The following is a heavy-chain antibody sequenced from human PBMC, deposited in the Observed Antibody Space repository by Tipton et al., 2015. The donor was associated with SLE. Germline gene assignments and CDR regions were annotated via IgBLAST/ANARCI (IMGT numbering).Heavy chain of an antibody. D-gene: IGHD5-18*01. V-gene: IGHV4-59*12. CDR3: ARPRGIQLGGNWFDP. CDR1: GGSISSYY. CDR2: IYYSGST. J-gene: IGHJ5*02. Sequence: TLSLTCTVSGGSISSYYWSWIRQPPGKGLEWIGYIYYSGSTNYNHSLKSRVTISVDTSKNQFSLKLSSVTAADTAVYYCARPRGIQLGGNWFDPWGQGTLVTVSS.